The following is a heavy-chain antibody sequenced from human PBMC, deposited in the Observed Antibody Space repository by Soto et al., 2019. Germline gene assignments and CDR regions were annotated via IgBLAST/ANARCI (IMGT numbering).Heavy chain of an antibody. J-gene: IGHJ4*02. D-gene: IGHD5-18*01. V-gene: IGHV3-23*01. CDR3: VKYWEGYSYRHGSLKY. CDR2: ISGSGGST. CDR1: GFTFSRYA. Sequence: GGSLRLSCAASGFTFSRYAMSWLRQAPGKGLEWVSAISGSGGSTYYADSVKGRFTISRDNSKNTLYLQMNSLRPEDTAVYFCVKYWEGYSYRHGSLKYWSQGTLVTVSS.